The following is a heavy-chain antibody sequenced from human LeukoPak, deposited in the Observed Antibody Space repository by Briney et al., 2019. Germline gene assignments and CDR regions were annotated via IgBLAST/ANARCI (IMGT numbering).Heavy chain of an antibody. Sequence: GGSLRLSCAASGFTFSSYGMHWVRQAPGKGLEWVSFIRFDGSNKYYADSVKGRFTISRDNSKNTLYLQMNSLRPEDTAVYYCARGLGGYTSSQAYWGQGTLVTVSS. CDR1: GFTFSSYG. V-gene: IGHV3-30*02. CDR3: ARGLGGYTSSQAY. CDR2: IRFDGSNK. D-gene: IGHD6-13*01. J-gene: IGHJ4*02.